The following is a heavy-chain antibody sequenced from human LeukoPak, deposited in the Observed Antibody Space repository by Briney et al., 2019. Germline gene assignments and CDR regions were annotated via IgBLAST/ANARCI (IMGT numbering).Heavy chain of an antibody. J-gene: IGHJ4*01. CDR2: INPNSGGT. CDR1: GYTFTDYY. V-gene: IGHV1-2*02. Sequence: GASVKVSCKASGYTFTDYYTHWVRQAPGQGLEWMGWINPNSGGTNYAQKFQGRVTMTRDTSISTAYMELSRLRSDDTAVYYSARILYVDTSMVSPPDYWGHGTLVTVSS. CDR3: ARILYVDTSMVSPPDY. D-gene: IGHD5-18*01.